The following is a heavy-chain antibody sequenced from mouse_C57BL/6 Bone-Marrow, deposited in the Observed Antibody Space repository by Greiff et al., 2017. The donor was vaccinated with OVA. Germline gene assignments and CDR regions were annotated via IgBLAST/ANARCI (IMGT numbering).Heavy chain of an antibody. CDR1: GFTFSSYT. V-gene: IGHV5-9*01. Sequence: EVMLVESGGGLVKPGGSLKLSCAASGFTFSSYTMSWVRQTPEKRLEWVATISGGGGNTYYPDSVKGRFTISRDNATTTLYLQLSSLRSENTDVYYCARELPPYAMDYWGQGTSVTVSS. J-gene: IGHJ4*01. CDR3: ARELPPYAMDY. CDR2: ISGGGGNT. D-gene: IGHD2-12*01.